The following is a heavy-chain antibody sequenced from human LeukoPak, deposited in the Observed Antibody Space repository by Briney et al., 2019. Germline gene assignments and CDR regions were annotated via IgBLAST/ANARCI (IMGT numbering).Heavy chain of an antibody. D-gene: IGHD5-24*01. Sequence: PGGSLRLSCAASGFTSGDYAMHWVRQAPGKGLEWVSLISGDGGGTYYADSVKGRFTISRDNTKNSLYLQMNSPRTEDTALYYCARWQCCSYYGMEVWGQGTTVTVSS. CDR3: ARWQCCSYYGMEV. CDR1: GFTSGDYA. V-gene: IGHV3-43*02. CDR2: ISGDGGGT. J-gene: IGHJ6*02.